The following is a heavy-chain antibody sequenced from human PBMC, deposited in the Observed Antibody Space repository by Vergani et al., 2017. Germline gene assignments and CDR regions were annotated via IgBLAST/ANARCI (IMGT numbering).Heavy chain of an antibody. D-gene: IGHD4-17*01. V-gene: IGHV3-23*01. CDR1: GFTFSSYA. J-gene: IGHJ4*02. Sequence: EVQLLESGGGLVQPGGSLRLSCAASGFTFSSYAMSWVRQAPGKRLEWVSAISGSGGSTYYADSVKGRFTISRDNSKNTLYLRMNSLRAEDTAVYYCATDPIYGDPWAAGYWGQGTLVTVSS. CDR3: ATDPIYGDPWAAGY. CDR2: ISGSGGST.